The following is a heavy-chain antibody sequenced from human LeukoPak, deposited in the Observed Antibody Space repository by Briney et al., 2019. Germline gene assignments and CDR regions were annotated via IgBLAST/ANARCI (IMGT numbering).Heavy chain of an antibody. Sequence: PGGSLRHPCRASGFTFSSSAMSWVRQAPGKGLQWVSAISGTGGSTYYADSVKGRFTISRGSSRNTLYLQMNRLRAEDAAVYYCAKAPVTTCSGAYCYPFDYWGQGTLVTVSS. V-gene: IGHV3-23*01. CDR1: GFTFSSSA. CDR2: ISGTGGST. J-gene: IGHJ4*02. CDR3: AKAPVTTCSGAYCYPFDY. D-gene: IGHD2-21*01.